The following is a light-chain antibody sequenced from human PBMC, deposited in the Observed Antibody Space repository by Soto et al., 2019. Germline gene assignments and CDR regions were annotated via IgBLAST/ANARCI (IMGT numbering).Light chain of an antibody. V-gene: IGKV1-33*01. Sequence: DIQMTQSPSSVSASVGDRVTITCRASQGISSWLAWYQQKPGKVPKLLIYDASNLETGVPSRFSGSGSGTDFTFTISSLEPEDIATYFCQQSENFPLTFGGGTKVDIK. CDR1: QGISSW. CDR3: QQSENFPLT. J-gene: IGKJ4*01. CDR2: DAS.